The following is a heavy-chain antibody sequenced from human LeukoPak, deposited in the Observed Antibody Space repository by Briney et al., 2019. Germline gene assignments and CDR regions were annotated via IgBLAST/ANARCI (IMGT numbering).Heavy chain of an antibody. Sequence: ASVKVSCKASGYTFTGYYMHWVRHAPGQGLEWMGWINPNSGGTNYAQKFQCRVTMTRDTSISTAYMELSRLRSDDMAVYYCARALGYGAAAGTFGYWGQGTLVTVSS. J-gene: IGHJ4*02. V-gene: IGHV1-2*02. CDR2: INPNSGGT. D-gene: IGHD6-13*01. CDR3: ARALGYGAAAGTFGY. CDR1: GYTFTGYY.